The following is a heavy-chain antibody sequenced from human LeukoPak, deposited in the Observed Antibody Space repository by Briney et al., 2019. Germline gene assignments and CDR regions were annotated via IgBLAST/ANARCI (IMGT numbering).Heavy chain of an antibody. CDR3: ARDEGWNFDY. CDR1: GFTFSSYA. Sequence: GGSLRLSCAASGFTFSSYAMHWVRQAPGKGLEWVSHISSSSSTIYYADSVKGRFTISRDNAKNSLYLQMNSLRAEDTAVYYCARDEGWNFDYWGQGTLVTVSS. D-gene: IGHD5-24*01. J-gene: IGHJ4*02. V-gene: IGHV3-48*01. CDR2: ISSSSSTI.